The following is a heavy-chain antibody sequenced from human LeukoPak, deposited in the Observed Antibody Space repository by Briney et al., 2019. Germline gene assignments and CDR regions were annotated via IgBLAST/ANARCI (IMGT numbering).Heavy chain of an antibody. CDR1: GFTFDDYA. CDR3: ARALGWRYGGDY. Sequence: GGSLRLSCAASGFTFDDYAMHWVRQAPGKGLEWVSGISWNSGSIGYADSVKGRFTISRDNAKNSLYLQMNSLRAEDTAVYYCARALGWRYGGDYWGQGTLVTVSS. J-gene: IGHJ4*02. V-gene: IGHV3-9*01. D-gene: IGHD2-21*01. CDR2: ISWNSGSI.